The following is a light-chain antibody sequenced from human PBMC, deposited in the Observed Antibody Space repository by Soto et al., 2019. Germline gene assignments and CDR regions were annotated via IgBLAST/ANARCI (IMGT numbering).Light chain of an antibody. J-gene: IGKJ5*01. CDR2: GAS. CDR1: QSVSSSQ. Sequence: EIVLTQSPGTLSLSPVEGATLSGMAGQSVSSSQLAWYQQKPGQAPRLLVYGASSRATGIPERFSGSVSETDFTLSISRLEPEDFAVYYCQHYGNSPLTFGQGTRLEIK. V-gene: IGKV3-20*01. CDR3: QHYGNSPLT.